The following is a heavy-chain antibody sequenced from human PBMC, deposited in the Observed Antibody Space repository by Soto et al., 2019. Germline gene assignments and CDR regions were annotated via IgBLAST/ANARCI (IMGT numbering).Heavy chain of an antibody. D-gene: IGHD3-10*01. CDR3: GRNHYGSGSTYFYY. Sequence: SETLSLTCAVYGGSFSGYYWSWIRQPPGKGLEWIGEINHSGSTNYNPSLKSRVTISVNTSKNPFSLKLTSIAAADAAVYYCGRNHYGSGSTYFYYWGQGILVTVSS. J-gene: IGHJ4*02. CDR1: GGSFSGYY. CDR2: INHSGST. V-gene: IGHV4-34*01.